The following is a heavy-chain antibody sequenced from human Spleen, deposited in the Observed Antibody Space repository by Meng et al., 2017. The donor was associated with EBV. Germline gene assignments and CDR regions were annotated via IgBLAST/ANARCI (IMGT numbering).Heavy chain of an antibody. V-gene: IGHV1-24*01. Sequence: QVRLVQLGAEVKKPGASVKVSCKVSEYSLTEVPIHWVRQAPGKVLEWMGGFDSAVGETIYAQSFQGRVTMTEDTSTDTAYMELASLRFEDTAVYYCTTEGGLIWGQGTLVTVSS. CDR1: EYSLTEVP. J-gene: IGHJ4*02. CDR3: TTEGGLI. D-gene: IGHD3-16*01. CDR2: FDSAVGET.